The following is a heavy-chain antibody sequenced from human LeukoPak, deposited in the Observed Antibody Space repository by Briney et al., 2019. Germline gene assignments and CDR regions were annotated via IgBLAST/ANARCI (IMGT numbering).Heavy chain of an antibody. V-gene: IGHV4-34*01. D-gene: IGHD2-2*01. CDR1: GGSFSGYY. CDR3: ARSKGTSTYYYYYGMDV. Sequence: SETLSLTCAVYGGSFSGYYWSWIRQPPGKGLEWIGEINHSGSTNYNPSLKSRVTISVDTSKNQFSLKLSSVTAADTAVYYCARSKGTSTYYYYYGMDVWGQGTTVTVSS. J-gene: IGHJ6*02. CDR2: INHSGST.